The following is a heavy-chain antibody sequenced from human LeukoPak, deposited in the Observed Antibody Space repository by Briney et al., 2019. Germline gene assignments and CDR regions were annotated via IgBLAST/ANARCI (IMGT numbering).Heavy chain of an antibody. CDR3: AKGPTYSSSSLFDY. J-gene: IGHJ4*02. CDR2: TSWNGATI. D-gene: IGHD6-6*01. V-gene: IGHV3-9*03. Sequence: GGSLRLSCAASGFTFHDYAMHWVRQAPGKGLEWVSGTSWNGATIDYADSVKGRFTISRDNAKNSLYLQMNSLRPEDMALYYCAKGPTYSSSSLFDYWGQGTLVAVSS. CDR1: GFTFHDYA.